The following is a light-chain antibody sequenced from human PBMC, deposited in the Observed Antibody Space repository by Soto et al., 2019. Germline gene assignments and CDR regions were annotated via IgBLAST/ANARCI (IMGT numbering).Light chain of an antibody. CDR2: SNA. CDR1: SSNVGSNS. J-gene: IGLJ3*02. V-gene: IGLV1-44*01. CDR3: ATWDDSLNAWV. Sequence: QSVLTQPPSVSETPGQRVTISCSGSSSNVGSNSVQWYQQFPVTAPKLLIYSNAKRPSGVPGRFSGSKSGTSASLAISGLQSYDEADYYCATWDDSLNAWVFGGGTKLTVL.